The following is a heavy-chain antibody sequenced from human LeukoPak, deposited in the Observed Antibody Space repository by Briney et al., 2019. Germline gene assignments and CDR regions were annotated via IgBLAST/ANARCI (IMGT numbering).Heavy chain of an antibody. CDR2: ISGSGGGT. V-gene: IGHV3-23*01. CDR1: GFTFSSYA. Sequence: GGSLRLSCAVSGFTFSSYAMSWVRHAQGEGLGWVAAISGSGGGTDYADSVEGRFTTSRENSKNTLYLQMNSLRAEDTAVYYCAKGEQWLVLYFQHWGQGTLVTVSS. D-gene: IGHD6-19*01. J-gene: IGHJ1*01. CDR3: AKGEQWLVLYFQH.